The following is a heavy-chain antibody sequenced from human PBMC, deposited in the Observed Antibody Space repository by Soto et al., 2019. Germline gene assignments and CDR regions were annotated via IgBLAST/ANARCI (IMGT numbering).Heavy chain of an antibody. V-gene: IGHV4-39*01. J-gene: IGHJ5*02. CDR2: IYYSGST. CDR3: ARLRRYCSSTSCQTVWFDP. CDR1: GGSISSSSYY. D-gene: IGHD2-2*01. Sequence: SETLSLTCTVSGGSISSSSYYWGWIRQPPGKGLEWIGSIYYSGSTYYNPSLKSRVTISVDTSKNQFSLKLSSVTAADTAVYYCARLRRYCSSTSCQTVWFDPWGQGTMVTVYS.